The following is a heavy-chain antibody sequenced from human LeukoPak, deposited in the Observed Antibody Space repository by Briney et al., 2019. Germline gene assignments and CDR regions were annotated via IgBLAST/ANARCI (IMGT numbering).Heavy chain of an antibody. D-gene: IGHD1-26*01. CDR2: IYYSGST. Sequence: SETLSLTCTVSGGSISSGDYYWSWLRQPPGKGLEWIGYIYYSGSTYFNPSLKSRVTISVDTSKNQFSLKLSSVTAVDTAVYYCARVPVYSGTYFDYWGQGTLVTVSS. V-gene: IGHV4-30-4*01. J-gene: IGHJ4*02. CDR3: ARVPVYSGTYFDY. CDR1: GGSISSGDYY.